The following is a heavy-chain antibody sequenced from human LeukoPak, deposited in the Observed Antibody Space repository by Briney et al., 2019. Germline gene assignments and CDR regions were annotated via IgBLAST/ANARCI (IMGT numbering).Heavy chain of an antibody. CDR3: AKVMDRDIVATIRLGSQYYFDY. CDR1: GFTFSSYG. V-gene: IGHV3-30*02. J-gene: IGHJ4*02. CDR2: IRSDGSNK. D-gene: IGHD5-12*01. Sequence: GGSLRLSCAASGFTFSSYGMDWVRQAPGKGLEWVAFIRSDGSNKYYADSVKGRFTISRDNSKNTLYLQLNSLRAEDTAVYYCAKVMDRDIVATIRLGSQYYFDYWGQGTLVTVSS.